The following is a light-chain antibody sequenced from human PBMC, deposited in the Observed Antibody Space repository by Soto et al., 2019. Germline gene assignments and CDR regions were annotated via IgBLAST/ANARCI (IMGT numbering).Light chain of an antibody. Sequence: QSALTQPPSVSGSPGQSVTISCTGTSSDVGAYNFVSWYQQYPGKAPKLIIFDVSARPSGVPDRFSGSKSGNTASLTISGLQADDEADYYCCSYAGTYAPVLGGWTKLTVL. J-gene: IGLJ2*01. CDR1: SSDVGAYNF. V-gene: IGLV2-11*01. CDR3: CSYAGTYAPV. CDR2: DVS.